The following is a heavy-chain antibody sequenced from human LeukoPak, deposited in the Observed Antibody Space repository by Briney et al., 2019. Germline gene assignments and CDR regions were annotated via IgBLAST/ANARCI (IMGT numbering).Heavy chain of an antibody. D-gene: IGHD2-21*02. CDR2: IKQDGSEK. Sequence: PGGSLRLSCAASGFTFSSYWMSWVRQAPGKGLEWVANIKQDGSEKYYVDSVKGRFTISRDNAKNSLYLQMNSLRAEDTAVYYCARVPYCGGDCYNYFDYWGQGTLVTVSS. CDR1: GFTFSSYW. J-gene: IGHJ4*02. CDR3: ARVPYCGGDCYNYFDY. V-gene: IGHV3-7*01.